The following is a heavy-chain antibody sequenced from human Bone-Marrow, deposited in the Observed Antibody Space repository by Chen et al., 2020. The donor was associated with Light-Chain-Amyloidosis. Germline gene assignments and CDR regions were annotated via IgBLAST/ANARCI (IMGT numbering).Heavy chain of an antibody. CDR2: ICTSSNYI. V-gene: IGHV3-21*01. J-gene: IGHJ1*01. D-gene: IGHD5-12*01. CDR3: SRGFRVFSGYDLEYFRH. Sequence: EVQLVESGGGLVKPGGSLRLSCAASGFTFSHYSMNWVRQAPGQGLEWVSTICTSSNYIYYAGLMKGPFTLSKENAKDPLYLAMDRSERRHTGLLYLSRGFRVFSGYDLEYFRHWGQGTLVTVSS. CDR1: GFTFSHYS.